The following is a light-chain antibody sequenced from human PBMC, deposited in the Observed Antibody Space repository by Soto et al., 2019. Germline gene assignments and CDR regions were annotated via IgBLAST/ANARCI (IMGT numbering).Light chain of an antibody. V-gene: IGLV2-14*01. CDR3: SSYTSSSTVV. CDR1: SSDVGGYNY. J-gene: IGLJ2*01. CDR2: AVS. Sequence: QSALTQPASVSGSPGQSITISCTGTSSDVGGYNYVSWYQQHPGKAPKLMIYAVSNRPSGVSNRFSGSKSGNTASLTISGLQAEDEADYYCSSYTSSSTVVFGGRTKLTVL.